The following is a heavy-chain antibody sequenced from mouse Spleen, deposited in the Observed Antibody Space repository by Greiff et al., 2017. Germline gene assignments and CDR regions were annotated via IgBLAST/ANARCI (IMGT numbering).Heavy chain of an antibody. Sequence: QVQLQQSGAELMKPGASVKLSCKATGYTFTGYWIEWVKQRPGHGLEWIGEILPGSGNTNYNEKFKGKATFTADTSSNTAYMQLSSLTTEDSAIYYCARGAYYSNYYYAMDYWGQGTSVTVSS. D-gene: IGHD2-5*01. J-gene: IGHJ4*01. CDR3: ARGAYYSNYYYAMDY. V-gene: IGHV1-9*01. CDR1: GYTFTGYW. CDR2: ILPGSGNT.